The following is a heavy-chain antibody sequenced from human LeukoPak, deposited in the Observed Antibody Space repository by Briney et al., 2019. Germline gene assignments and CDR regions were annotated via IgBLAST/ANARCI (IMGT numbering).Heavy chain of an antibody. Sequence: PGGSLRLSCAASGFTFSSYGMHWVRQAPGKGLEWVAVISYDGSNKYYADSVKGRFTISRDNSKNTLYLQMNSLRAEDTAVYYCAKLATGYRTNGYHLAGQTDDYWGQGTLVTVSS. CDR3: AKLATGYRTNGYHLAGQTDDY. V-gene: IGHV3-30*18. CDR1: GFTFSSYG. J-gene: IGHJ4*02. D-gene: IGHD3-16*02. CDR2: ISYDGSNK.